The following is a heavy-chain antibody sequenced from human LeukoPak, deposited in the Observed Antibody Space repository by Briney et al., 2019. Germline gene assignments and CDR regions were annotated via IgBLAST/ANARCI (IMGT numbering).Heavy chain of an antibody. D-gene: IGHD3-22*01. CDR1: GFTFSSYG. CDR2: IWYDGSNK. J-gene: IGHJ4*02. V-gene: IGHV3-33*01. CDR3: ARGGYYPDY. Sequence: QPGRSLRLSCAASGFTFSSYGMHWVRQAPGKGLEWVAVIWYDGSNKYYADSVKGRFTISRDNSKNTLYLQMNSLRGEDTAVYYCARGGYYPDYWGQGTLVTVSS.